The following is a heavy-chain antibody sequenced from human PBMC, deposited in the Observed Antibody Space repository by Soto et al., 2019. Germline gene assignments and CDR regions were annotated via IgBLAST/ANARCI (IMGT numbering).Heavy chain of an antibody. CDR2: IIPIFGTA. Sequence: ASVKVSCKASGGTFSSYAISWVRQAPGQGLEWMGGIIPIFGTANYAQKFQGRVTITADESTSTAYMELSSLRSEDTAVYYCARGSCSGGSCYAFDIWGQGTMVTVSS. J-gene: IGHJ3*02. V-gene: IGHV1-69*13. CDR1: GGTFSSYA. D-gene: IGHD2-15*01. CDR3: ARGSCSGGSCYAFDI.